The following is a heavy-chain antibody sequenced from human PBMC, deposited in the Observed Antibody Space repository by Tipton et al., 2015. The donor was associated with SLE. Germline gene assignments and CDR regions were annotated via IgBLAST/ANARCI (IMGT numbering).Heavy chain of an antibody. CDR2: FYYSGST. CDR1: GASVTSNY. V-gene: IGHV4-59*02. CDR3: ARDSSSSPFMSDGFDL. D-gene: IGHD6-6*01. Sequence: TLSLTCTVSGASVTSNYWSWIRQPPGKGLEWIGYFYYSGSTSYDPSLKSRVTISVDTSKNQFSLNLRSVTVADTAVYYCARDSSSSPFMSDGFDLWGQGTVVTVSS. J-gene: IGHJ3*01.